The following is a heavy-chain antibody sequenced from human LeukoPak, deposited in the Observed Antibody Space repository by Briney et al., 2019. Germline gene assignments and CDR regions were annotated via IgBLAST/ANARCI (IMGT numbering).Heavy chain of an antibody. Sequence: PGGSLRLSCAASGFTFSSYSMNWVRQAPGKGLEWVAFIRYDGSNKYYADSVKGRFTISRDNSKNTLYLQMNSLRAEDTAVYYCAKDLHRFGKNYYYYYYMDVWGKGTTVTISS. V-gene: IGHV3-30*02. J-gene: IGHJ6*03. CDR1: GFTFSSYS. D-gene: IGHD3-10*01. CDR2: IRYDGSNK. CDR3: AKDLHRFGKNYYYYYYMDV.